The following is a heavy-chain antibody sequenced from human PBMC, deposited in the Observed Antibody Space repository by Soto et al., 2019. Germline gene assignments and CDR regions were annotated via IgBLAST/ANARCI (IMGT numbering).Heavy chain of an antibody. Sequence: VGSLRLSCAASGFTFSSFAVHWVRQAPGKGLEWMATISYDGSKTYYADSVKGRVTVSRDNSKNTLYLQMKSLRTEDTAVYYCARDYYDRSGYTAYYYYGMDVWGQGTTVTVSS. CDR3: ARDYYDRSGYTAYYYYGMDV. CDR2: ISYDGSKT. CDR1: GFTFSSFA. D-gene: IGHD3-22*01. J-gene: IGHJ6*02. V-gene: IGHV3-30-3*01.